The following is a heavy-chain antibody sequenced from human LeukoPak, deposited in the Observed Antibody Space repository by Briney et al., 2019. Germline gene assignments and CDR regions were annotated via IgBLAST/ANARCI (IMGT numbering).Heavy chain of an antibody. D-gene: IGHD6-19*01. Sequence: GGSLRLSCAASGFTFSSCAMSWVRQAPGKGLEWVSAISGSGGSTCYADSVKGRFTISRDNSKNTLYLQMNSLRAEDTAVYYCAKQIAVAGIYYFDYWGQGILVTVSS. V-gene: IGHV3-23*01. J-gene: IGHJ4*02. CDR2: ISGSGGST. CDR1: GFTFSSCA. CDR3: AKQIAVAGIYYFDY.